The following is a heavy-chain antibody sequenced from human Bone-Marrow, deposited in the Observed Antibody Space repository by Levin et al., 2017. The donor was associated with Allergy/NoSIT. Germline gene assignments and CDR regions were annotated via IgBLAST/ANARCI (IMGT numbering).Heavy chain of an antibody. CDR2: IKSNTDRGIT. Sequence: GESLKISCAASGFTFSDAWMSWVRQAPGKGLEWVGRIKSNTDRGITDYAAPVKGRFFISRDDSRNTLFLQMNSLKTEDTAVYYCTTDSAVRQYCGGDCYSGPRTDMDVWGQGTTVTVSS. CDR1: GFTFSDAW. V-gene: IGHV3-15*01. CDR3: TTDSAVRQYCGGDCYSGPRTDMDV. D-gene: IGHD2-21*02. J-gene: IGHJ6*02.